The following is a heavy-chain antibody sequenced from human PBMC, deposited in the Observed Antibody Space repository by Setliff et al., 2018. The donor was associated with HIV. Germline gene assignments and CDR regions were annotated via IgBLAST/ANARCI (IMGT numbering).Heavy chain of an antibody. Sequence: SETLSLTCTVSGDSINSGTYYWSWIRQPAGKGLEWIGRLHLSGDTNYNPSLKSRVTMSIDTSKNQFSLKLSSVTAADTAVYYCARYRRDDYYLTAYFDSWGQGTLVTVSS. D-gene: IGHD1-26*01. CDR1: GDSINSGTYY. CDR2: LHLSGDT. V-gene: IGHV4-61*02. J-gene: IGHJ4*02. CDR3: ARYRRDDYYLTAYFDS.